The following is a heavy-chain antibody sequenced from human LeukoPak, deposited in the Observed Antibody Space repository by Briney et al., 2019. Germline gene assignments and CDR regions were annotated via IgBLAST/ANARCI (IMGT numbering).Heavy chain of an antibody. CDR3: ARDRSLDDALDM. Sequence: PGGSLRLSCAASGFSFSNYYMNWGRQAPGKGLEWVSYITSSRTLYYADSVKGRFTISRDNVKNSVYLQMNNLRAEDTAVYFCARDRSLDDALDMWGQGTMVIVSS. V-gene: IGHV3-69-1*01. CDR1: GFSFSNYY. D-gene: IGHD3-16*02. CDR2: ITSSRTL. J-gene: IGHJ3*02.